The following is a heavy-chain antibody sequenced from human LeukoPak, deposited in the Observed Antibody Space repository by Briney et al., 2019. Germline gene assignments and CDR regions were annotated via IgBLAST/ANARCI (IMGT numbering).Heavy chain of an antibody. J-gene: IGHJ4*02. CDR3: ARSPSGYRFDS. V-gene: IGHV4-61*01. Sequence: SETPSLTCAVSGGYVNRGTFFWTWIRKPPGKGLGWIGYISNSGSTNYHPSLKSRVTISSDTSKTQFTLKLTSVTAADTAVYYCARSPSGYRFDSWGQGTLVTVSS. D-gene: IGHD3-22*01. CDR2: ISNSGST. CDR1: GGYVNRGTFF.